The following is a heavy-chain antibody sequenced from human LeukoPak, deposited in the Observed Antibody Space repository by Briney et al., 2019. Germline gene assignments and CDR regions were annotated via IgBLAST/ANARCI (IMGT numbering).Heavy chain of an antibody. Sequence: ASVKVSCKASGYMFTDYYMNWVRQAPGQGLEWMGWINLNNGGTNYAWKFQGRVTMTRDTSISTASMELNGLRSDDTAVYYCARGDRDGYNYLDYWGQGTLVTVSS. V-gene: IGHV1-2*02. J-gene: IGHJ4*02. CDR3: ARGDRDGYNYLDY. D-gene: IGHD5-24*01. CDR2: INLNNGGT. CDR1: GYMFTDYY.